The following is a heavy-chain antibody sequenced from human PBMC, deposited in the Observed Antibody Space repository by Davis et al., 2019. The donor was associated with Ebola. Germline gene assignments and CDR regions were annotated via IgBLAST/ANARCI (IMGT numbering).Heavy chain of an antibody. D-gene: IGHD5-18*01. CDR1: GFTFSDYY. V-gene: IGHV3-11*01. CDR2: ISSSGSTI. CDR3: AKDLFSTAMVSPLDY. Sequence: GESLKISCAASGFTFSDYYMSWIRQAPGKGLEWVSYISSSGSTIYYADSVKGRFTISRDNAKNSLYLQMNSLRAEDTAVYYCAKDLFSTAMVSPLDYWGQGTLVTVSS. J-gene: IGHJ4*02.